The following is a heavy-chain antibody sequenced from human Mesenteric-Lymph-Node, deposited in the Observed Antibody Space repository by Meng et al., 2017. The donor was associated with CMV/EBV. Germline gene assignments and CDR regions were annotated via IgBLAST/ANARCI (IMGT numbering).Heavy chain of an antibody. CDR3: ARGVPDIVLMVYAIPVFDY. J-gene: IGHJ4*02. CDR2: INHSGST. D-gene: IGHD2-8*01. V-gene: IGHV4-34*01. Sequence: SISGYYGSWIRQHPGKGLEWIGEINHSGSTNYNPSLKSRVTISVDTSKNQFSLKLSSVTAADTAVYYCARGVPDIVLMVYAIPVFDYWGQGTLVTVSS. CDR1: SISGYY.